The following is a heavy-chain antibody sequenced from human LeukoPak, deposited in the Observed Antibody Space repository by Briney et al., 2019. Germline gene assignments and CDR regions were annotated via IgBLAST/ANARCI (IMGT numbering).Heavy chain of an antibody. V-gene: IGHV1-2*02. CDR2: INPKNAGT. Sequence: ASVKVSCKTSGYTFTDHAMNWVRQAPGQGLEWMGWINPKNAGTNFAQRFQGRVTMTRDTSISTVYMELSRLRSDDTALYYCARTLYIAAVPGGFDYWGQGTLITVSS. CDR1: GYTFTDHA. J-gene: IGHJ4*02. D-gene: IGHD6-13*01. CDR3: ARTLYIAAVPGGFDY.